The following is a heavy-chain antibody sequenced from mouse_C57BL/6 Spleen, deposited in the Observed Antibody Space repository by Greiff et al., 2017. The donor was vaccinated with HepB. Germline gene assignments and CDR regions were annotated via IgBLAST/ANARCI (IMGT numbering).Heavy chain of an antibody. V-gene: IGHV1-64*01. Sequence: VQLQQSGAELVKPGASVKLSCKASGYTFTSYWMHWVKQRPGQGLEWIGMIHPNSGSTNYNEKFKSKATLTVDKSSSTAYMQLSSLTSEESAVYYCARIGVVGYYFDYWGQGTTLTVSS. CDR3: ARIGVVGYYFDY. D-gene: IGHD1-1*01. CDR2: IHPNSGST. CDR1: GYTFTSYW. J-gene: IGHJ2*01.